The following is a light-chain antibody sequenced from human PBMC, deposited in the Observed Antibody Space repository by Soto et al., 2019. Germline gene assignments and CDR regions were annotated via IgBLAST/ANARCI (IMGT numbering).Light chain of an antibody. Sequence: DIQMTQSPSTLSGSVGDRVTITCRASQTISSWLAWYQQKPGKAPKLLIYKASSLESGVPSTFSGSGSGTEFSLTVSSLQPDDFATYYCLQYDNYPLTFGGGTKVDIK. J-gene: IGKJ4*01. V-gene: IGKV1-5*03. CDR2: KAS. CDR1: QTISSW. CDR3: LQYDNYPLT.